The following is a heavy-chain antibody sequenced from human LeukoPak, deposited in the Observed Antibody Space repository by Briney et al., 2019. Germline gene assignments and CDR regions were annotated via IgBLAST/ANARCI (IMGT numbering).Heavy chain of an antibody. J-gene: IGHJ4*02. V-gene: IGHV4-38-2*02. CDR3: AREAPDYYYDSSAHAGYDY. CDR1: GYSISSGYY. Sequence: PSETLSLTCTVSGYSISSGYYWGWIRQPPGKGLEWIGSIYHSGSTYYNPSLKSRVTISVDTSKNQFSLKLSSVTAADTAVYYCAREAPDYYYDSSAHAGYDYWGQGTLVTVSS. D-gene: IGHD3-22*01. CDR2: IYHSGST.